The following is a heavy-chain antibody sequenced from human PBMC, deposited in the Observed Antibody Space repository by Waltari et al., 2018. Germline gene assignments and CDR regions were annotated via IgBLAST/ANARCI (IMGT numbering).Heavy chain of an antibody. J-gene: IGHJ5*02. Sequence: QVHLVQSGAEVKKPGSSVKVSCTASGGTFGRYAITWVRQAPGQGLEWMGGLIPIFGASNYAQRFQGRVTITADESTSTVYMELSSLKSEDTALYFCARRQLGGPLDPWGQGTLVTVSS. V-gene: IGHV1-69*12. CDR1: GGTFGRYA. D-gene: IGHD1-1*01. CDR3: ARRQLGGPLDP. CDR2: LIPIFGAS.